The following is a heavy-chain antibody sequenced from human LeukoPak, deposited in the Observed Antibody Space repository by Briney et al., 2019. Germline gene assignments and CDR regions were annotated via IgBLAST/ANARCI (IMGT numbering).Heavy chain of an antibody. J-gene: IGHJ5*02. Sequence: GGSRRLSCAVSGFTFSNYGMYWVRQAPGKGLEWVSGINWNGGSTGYADSVKGRFTISRDNAKNSLYLQMNSLRAEDTALYYCARAARNWFDPWGQGTLVTVSS. CDR2: INWNGGST. V-gene: IGHV3-20*04. CDR1: GFTFSNYG. CDR3: ARAARNWFDP. D-gene: IGHD6-13*01.